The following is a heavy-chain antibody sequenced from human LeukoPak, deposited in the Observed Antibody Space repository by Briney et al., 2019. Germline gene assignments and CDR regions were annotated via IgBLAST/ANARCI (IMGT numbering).Heavy chain of an antibody. CDR1: GDSITSGNYY. Sequence: SETLSLTCTVSGDSITSGNYYWSWIRQPAGKGLEWIGRIYTSGSTNYNPSLKSRVTISVDTSKNQFSLKLSSVTAADTAVYYCARLDAFRGSRAFDIWGQGTMVTVSS. V-gene: IGHV4-61*02. D-gene: IGHD3-16*01. J-gene: IGHJ3*02. CDR2: IYTSGST. CDR3: ARLDAFRGSRAFDI.